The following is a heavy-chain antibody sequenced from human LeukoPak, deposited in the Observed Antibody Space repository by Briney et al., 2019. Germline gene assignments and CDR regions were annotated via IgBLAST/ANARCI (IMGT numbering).Heavy chain of an antibody. D-gene: IGHD5-12*01. CDR3: AREVGSGYDYSY. CDR1: GYTFTGYY. CDR2: INPNSGGT. J-gene: IGHJ4*02. Sequence: ASVKVSCKASGYTFTGYYMHWVRQAPGQGLEWMGWINPNSGGTNYAQKFRGRVTMTRDTSISTAYMELSRLRSDDTAVYYCAREVGSGYDYSYWGQGTLATVSS. V-gene: IGHV1-2*02.